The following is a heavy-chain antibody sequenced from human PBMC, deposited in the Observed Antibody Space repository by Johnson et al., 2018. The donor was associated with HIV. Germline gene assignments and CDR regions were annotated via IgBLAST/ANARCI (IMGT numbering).Heavy chain of an antibody. CDR1: GFTFSSYG. J-gene: IGHJ3*02. Sequence: QVQLVESGGGVVQPGRSLRLSCAASGFTFSSYGMHWVRQAPGKGLEWVAVISYDGSNKYYADSVKGRFTLSRANYKNTLYLQMNSLRAEDTAVYYCAKDSGVATLVTGAFDIWGQGTMVTVSS. D-gene: IGHD4-23*01. CDR2: ISYDGSNK. V-gene: IGHV3-30*18. CDR3: AKDSGVATLVTGAFDI.